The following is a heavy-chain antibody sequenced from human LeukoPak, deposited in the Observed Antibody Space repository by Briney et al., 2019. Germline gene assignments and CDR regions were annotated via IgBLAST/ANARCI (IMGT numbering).Heavy chain of an antibody. D-gene: IGHD6-19*01. CDR1: AGTFSSYA. J-gene: IGHJ4*02. CDR2: IIPIFDIA. Sequence: ASVNLSLKSSAGTFSSYANSRVRHAPGQGLEWMGRIIPIFDIANYAQKFQGRVRITADKSTSTAYMELSSLRSEDTAVYYCARGGIAVAGSFFDYWGQGTLVTVSS. V-gene: IGHV1-69*04. CDR3: ARGGIAVAGSFFDY.